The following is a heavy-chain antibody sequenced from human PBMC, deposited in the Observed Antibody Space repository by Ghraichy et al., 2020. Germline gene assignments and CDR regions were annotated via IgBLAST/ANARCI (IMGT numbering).Heavy chain of an antibody. CDR2: IRGSGGII. CDR3: AKAHGYIRAANGFDI. V-gene: IGHV3-23*01. Sequence: ETLSLTCEASGFSFSNYAMSWVRQAPGKGLEWVSGIRGSGGIIDYADSVKGRFTISRDNSKNTLYLQMNSLRAEDTAVYHCAKAHGYIRAANGFDIWGQGTMVTVSS. CDR1: GFSFSNYA. J-gene: IGHJ3*02. D-gene: IGHD3-10*02.